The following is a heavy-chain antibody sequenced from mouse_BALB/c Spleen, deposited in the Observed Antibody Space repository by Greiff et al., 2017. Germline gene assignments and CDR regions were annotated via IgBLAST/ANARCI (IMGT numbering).Heavy chain of an antibody. Sequence: EVQGVESGGGLVQPGGSLRLSCATSGFTFSDFYMEWVRQPPGKRLEWIAASRNKANDYTTEYSASVKGRFIVSRDTSQSILYLQMNALRAEDTAIYYCARDADDYDDYAMDYWGQGTSVTVSS. CDR3: ARDADDYDDYAMDY. D-gene: IGHD2-4*01. CDR1: GFTFSDFY. J-gene: IGHJ4*01. CDR2: SRNKANDYTT. V-gene: IGHV7-1*02.